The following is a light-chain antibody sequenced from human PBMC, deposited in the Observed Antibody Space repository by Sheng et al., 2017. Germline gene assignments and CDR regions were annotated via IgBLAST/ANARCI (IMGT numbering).Light chain of an antibody. Sequence: EIVMTQSPVTLSVSPGERASLSCRASQSVGSNLAWYQQKPGQAPRLLIYGGSTRATGIPGRFSGSGSGREFTLTISSLQPDDFATYYCHQYNSYPWTFGQGTKVEIK. CDR3: HQYNSYPWT. CDR2: GGS. V-gene: IGKV3-15*01. CDR1: QSVGSN. J-gene: IGKJ1*01.